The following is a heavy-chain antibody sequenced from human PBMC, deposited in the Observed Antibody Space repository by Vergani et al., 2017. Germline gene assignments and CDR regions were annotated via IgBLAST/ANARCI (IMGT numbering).Heavy chain of an antibody. D-gene: IGHD2-2*01. J-gene: IGHJ5*02. CDR1: GYSFTSYW. CDR2: IYPGDSDT. V-gene: IGHV5-51*01. CDR3: ARQGGYCSRTSCSRDNWFDP. Sequence: EVQLVQSGAEVKKPGESLKIPCKGSGYSFTSYWIGWVRQMPGKGLEWMGIIYPGDSDTRYSPSFQGQVTISADKSISTAYLQWSSLKASDTAMYYCARQGGYCSRTSCSRDNWFDPWGQGTLVTVSS.